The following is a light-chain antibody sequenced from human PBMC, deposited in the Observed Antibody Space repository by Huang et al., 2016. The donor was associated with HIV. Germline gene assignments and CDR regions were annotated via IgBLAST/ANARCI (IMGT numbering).Light chain of an antibody. Sequence: EIVLTQSPGTLSLSPGERATLSCRASQSVSSSYLAWYQQKPGQAPRLLYGASSRATGIPDRVSGSGSGTDFTLTISRLEPEDFAVYYCQQYDSSPWTFGQGTKVEIK. CDR2: GAS. CDR3: QQYDSSPWT. V-gene: IGKV3-20*01. J-gene: IGKJ1*01. CDR1: QSVSSSY.